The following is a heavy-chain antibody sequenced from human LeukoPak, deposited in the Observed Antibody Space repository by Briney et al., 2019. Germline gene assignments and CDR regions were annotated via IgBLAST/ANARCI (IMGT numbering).Heavy chain of an antibody. V-gene: IGHV4-34*01. CDR3: TRMTTGHDY. CDR2: INHSGYT. J-gene: IGHJ4*02. Sequence: SETLSLTCAVSGVSFDDYYWAWVRQTPGKGLEWIGEINHSGYTNDSPSLKSRVTLSIDTSRKQFSLNLRSVTVADAGIYYCTRMTTGHDYWGQGTLVTGFS. D-gene: IGHD4-17*01. CDR1: GVSFDDYY.